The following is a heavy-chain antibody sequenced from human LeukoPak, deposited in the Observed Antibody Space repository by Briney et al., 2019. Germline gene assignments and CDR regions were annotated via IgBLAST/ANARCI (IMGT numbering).Heavy chain of an antibody. Sequence: PSETLSLTCTVSGGSISSSSYYWGWIRQPPGKGLEWIGSIYYSGSTYYNPSLKSRVTISVDTSKNQFSLKLSSVTAADTAVYYCARHPTNLRSEPLIDYSGQGTLVTVSS. CDR3: ARHPTNLRSEPLIDY. J-gene: IGHJ4*02. D-gene: IGHD5/OR15-5a*01. CDR2: IYYSGST. V-gene: IGHV4-39*01. CDR1: GGSISSSSYY.